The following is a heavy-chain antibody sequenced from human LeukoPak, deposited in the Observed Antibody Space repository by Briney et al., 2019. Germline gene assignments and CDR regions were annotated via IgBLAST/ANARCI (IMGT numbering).Heavy chain of an antibody. CDR1: GYTFTSYG. CDR2: ISAYNGNT. D-gene: IGHD2-2*01. CDR3: AVVPAATYYYYGMDV. V-gene: IGHV1-18*01. Sequence: GASVKVSCKASGYTFTSYGISWVRQAPGQGLEWMGWISAYNGNTNYAQKLQGRVTMTTDTSTSTAYMELRSPRSDDTAVYYCAVVPAATYYYYGMDVWGQGTTVTVSS. J-gene: IGHJ6*02.